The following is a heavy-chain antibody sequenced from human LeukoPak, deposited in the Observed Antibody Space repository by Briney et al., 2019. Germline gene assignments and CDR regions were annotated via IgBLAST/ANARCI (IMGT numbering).Heavy chain of an antibody. CDR1: GGSVSDYY. CDR2: RST. CDR3: ASRKLGNDY. Sequence: PSEILSLTCTISGGSVSDYYWSWIRQSPGKGLEWIGYRSTSYSPSLKSRVTISADTSQNQFSLKLSSVTAADTAVYYCASRKLGNDYWGQGTLVTVSS. J-gene: IGHJ4*02. D-gene: IGHD7-27*01. V-gene: IGHV4-59*02.